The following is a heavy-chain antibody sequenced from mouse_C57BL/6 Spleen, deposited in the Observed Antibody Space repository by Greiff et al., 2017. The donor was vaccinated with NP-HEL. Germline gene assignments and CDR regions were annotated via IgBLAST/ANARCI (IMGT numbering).Heavy chain of an antibody. D-gene: IGHD2-1*01. CDR1: GFSFNTYA. CDR3: VRDGNLYFDY. Sequence: DVKLVESGGGLVQPKGSLKLSCAASGFSFNTYAMNWVRQAPGKGLEWVARIRSKSNNYATYYADSVKDRFTISRDDSESMLYLQMNNLKTEDTAMYYCVRDGNLYFDYWGQGTTLTVSS. V-gene: IGHV10-1*01. CDR2: IRSKSNNYAT. J-gene: IGHJ2*01.